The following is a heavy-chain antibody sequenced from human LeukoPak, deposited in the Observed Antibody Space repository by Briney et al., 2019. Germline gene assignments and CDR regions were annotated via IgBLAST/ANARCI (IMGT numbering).Heavy chain of an antibody. CDR1: AYTFTSYA. CDR3: ARDLAGVVGVTAWFDP. Sequence: GASVKVSCKASAYTFTSYAISWVRQAPGQGLEWMGWISASNGNTNYAQKLHGRVTMTTDTSTNRVYMELRSLRFDDTAVYYCARDLAGVVGVTAWFDPWGQGTLVTVSS. J-gene: IGHJ5*02. D-gene: IGHD1-26*01. V-gene: IGHV1-18*01. CDR2: ISASNGNT.